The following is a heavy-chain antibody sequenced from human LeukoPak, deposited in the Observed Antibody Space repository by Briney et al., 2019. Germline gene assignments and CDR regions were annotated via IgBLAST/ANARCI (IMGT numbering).Heavy chain of an antibody. CDR3: AREHYYDSSGDN. J-gene: IGHJ4*02. CDR2: ISAYNGNT. V-gene: IGHV1-18*01. Sequence: ASVKVSCKASGYTFTSYGISWVRQAPGRGLEWMGWISAYNGNTNYAQKLQGRVTMTTDTSTSTAYMELRSLRSDDTAVYYCAREHYYDSSGDNWGQGTLVTVSS. D-gene: IGHD3-22*01. CDR1: GYTFTSYG.